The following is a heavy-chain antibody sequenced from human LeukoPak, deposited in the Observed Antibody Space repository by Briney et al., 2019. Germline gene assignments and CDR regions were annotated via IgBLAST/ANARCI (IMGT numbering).Heavy chain of an antibody. Sequence: GGSLRLSCAASGFTFSSYSMNWVRQAPGKGLEWVSSISSSSSYIYYADSVKGRFTISSDNSRNTLYLQLNSLRGEDTAVYYCARETPAFDYWGQGTLVTVS. J-gene: IGHJ4*02. CDR1: GFTFSSYS. D-gene: IGHD4-23*01. V-gene: IGHV3-21*04. CDR3: ARETPAFDY. CDR2: ISSSSSYI.